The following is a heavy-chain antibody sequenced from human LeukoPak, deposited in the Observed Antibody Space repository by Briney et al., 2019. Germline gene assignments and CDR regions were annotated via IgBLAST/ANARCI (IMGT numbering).Heavy chain of an antibody. CDR3: AELGITMIGGV. J-gene: IGHJ6*04. CDR1: GFTFSSYE. V-gene: IGHV3-48*03. D-gene: IGHD3-10*02. Sequence: PGGSLRLPCAASGFTFSSYEMNWVRQAPGKGLEWVSYISSSGSTIYYADSVKGRFTISRDNAKNSLYLQMNSLRAEDTAVYYCAELGITMIGGVWGKGTTVTIPS. CDR2: ISSSGSTI.